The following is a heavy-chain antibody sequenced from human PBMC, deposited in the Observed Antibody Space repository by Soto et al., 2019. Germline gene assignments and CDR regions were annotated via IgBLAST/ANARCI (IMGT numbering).Heavy chain of an antibody. J-gene: IGHJ3*02. CDR1: GGTFSTHT. CDR3: PRRLDYYESNPSRAADSFEI. Sequence: QVQLVQSGAEVKKPGSSVKVSCKTSGGTFSTHTISWVRQAPGQGLEWMGRIIPIFGTAKYAQNFQGRVTITAEESTNTSYMELSSLRSEDTAVYFCPRRLDYYESNPSRAADSFEIWGQGTMVTVSS. V-gene: IGHV1-69*18. D-gene: IGHD3-22*01. CDR2: IIPIFGTA.